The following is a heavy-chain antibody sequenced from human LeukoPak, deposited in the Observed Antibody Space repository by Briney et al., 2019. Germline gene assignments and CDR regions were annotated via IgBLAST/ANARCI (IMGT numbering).Heavy chain of an antibody. CDR3: ARHSSYYYDSSGPWGY. J-gene: IGHJ4*02. CDR1: GGSFSGYY. D-gene: IGHD3-22*01. CDR2: INHSGST. Sequence: SETLSLTCAVYGGSFSGYYWSWIRQPPGKGLEWIGEINHSGSTNCNPSLKSRVTISVDTSKNQFSLKLGSVTAADTAVYYCARHSSYYYDSSGPWGYWGQGTLVTVSS. V-gene: IGHV4-34*01.